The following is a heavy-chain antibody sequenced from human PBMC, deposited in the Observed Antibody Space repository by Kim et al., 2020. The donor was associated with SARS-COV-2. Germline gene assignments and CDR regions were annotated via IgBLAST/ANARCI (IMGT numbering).Heavy chain of an antibody. J-gene: IGHJ4*02. Sequence: SETLSLTCAVSGGSISSGGYSWSWIRQPPGKGLEWIGYIYHSGSTYYNPSLKSRVTISVARSKNQFSLKLSSVTAAATAVYDCARGVPRSGYYYWGQGTLVTVSS. V-gene: IGHV4-30-2*01. D-gene: IGHD3-3*01. CDR2: IYHSGST. CDR1: GGSISSGGYS. CDR3: ARGVPRSGYYY.